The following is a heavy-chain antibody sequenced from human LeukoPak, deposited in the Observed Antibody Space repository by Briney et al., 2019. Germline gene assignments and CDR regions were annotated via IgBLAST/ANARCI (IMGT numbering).Heavy chain of an antibody. J-gene: IGHJ4*02. V-gene: IGHV4-59*01. CDR2: ISYSGST. Sequence: SETLSLTCTVSGGSISNYYWSWIRQPPGKGLEWIGYISYSGSTNYNPSLKSRVTISVHTSENQFSLKMSSVTAADTAVYHCARGDNPFYYWGQGTLVTVSS. CDR1: GGSISNYY. CDR3: ARGDNPFYY. D-gene: IGHD3-16*01.